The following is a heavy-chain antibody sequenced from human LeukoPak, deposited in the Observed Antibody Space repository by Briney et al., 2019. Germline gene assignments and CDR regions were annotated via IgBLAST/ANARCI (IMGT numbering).Heavy chain of an antibody. CDR1: GGSISSYY. D-gene: IGHD4-17*01. J-gene: IGHJ1*01. CDR3: ARGDYGDYVRYLQH. V-gene: IGHV4-59*01. Sequence: SETLSLTCTVSGGSISSYYWSWIRQPTGEGLEGIGYIYYSGSTNYNLSLKRRVTISVDTSKNQFSLKLSSVTAADTAVYYCARGDYGDYVRYLQHWGQGTLVTVS. CDR2: IYYSGST.